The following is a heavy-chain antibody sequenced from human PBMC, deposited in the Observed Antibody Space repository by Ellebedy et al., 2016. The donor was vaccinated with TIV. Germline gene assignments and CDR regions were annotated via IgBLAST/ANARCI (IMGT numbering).Heavy chain of an antibody. CDR1: GYSFTSYW. CDR2: IDPSDSYT. Sequence: GESLKISXKGSGYSFTSYWISWVRQMPGKGLEWMGRIDPSDSYTNYSPSFQGHVTISADKSISTAYLQWSSLKASDTAMYYCAAPGRPGAYYYYGMDGWGQGTTVTVSS. D-gene: IGHD1-14*01. CDR3: AAPGRPGAYYYYGMDG. V-gene: IGHV5-10-1*01. J-gene: IGHJ6*02.